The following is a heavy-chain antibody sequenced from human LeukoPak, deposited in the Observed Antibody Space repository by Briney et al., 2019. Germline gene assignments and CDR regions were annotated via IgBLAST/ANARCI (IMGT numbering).Heavy chain of an antibody. CDR3: ARDPTTGTKGFDI. J-gene: IGHJ3*02. CDR1: GGSISSHY. V-gene: IGHV4-59*11. CDR2: ISYSGST. D-gene: IGHD4-17*01. Sequence: SETLSLTCTVSGGSISSHYWTWIRQSPGKGLEWIGYISYSGSTNYNPSLKSRVTLSVDTSKNQFSLKLSSVTAADTAVYYCARDPTTGTKGFDIWGQGTMVTVSS.